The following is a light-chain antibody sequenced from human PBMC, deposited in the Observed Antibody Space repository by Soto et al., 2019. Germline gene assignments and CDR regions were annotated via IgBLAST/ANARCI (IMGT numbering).Light chain of an antibody. J-gene: IGLJ1*01. CDR1: SSNIGSNY. CDR3: SSYTSSSTYV. CDR2: SNN. Sequence: QLVLTQPPSASGTPGQRVTISCSGSSSNIGSNYVYWYQQLPGTAPKLLIYSNNQRPSGVPDRFSGSKSGNTASLTISGLQAEDEADYYCSSYTSSSTYVFGTGTQLTVL. V-gene: IGLV1-47*02.